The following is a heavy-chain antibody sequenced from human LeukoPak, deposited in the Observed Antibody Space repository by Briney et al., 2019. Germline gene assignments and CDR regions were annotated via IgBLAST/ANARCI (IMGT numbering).Heavy chain of an antibody. CDR1: GFTFSSYS. CDR2: ISSSSSCI. Sequence: MTGGSLRLSCAASGFTFSSYSMNWVRQAPGKGLEWVSSISSSSSCIYYADSVKGRFTISRDNAKNTLYLQMNSLRAEDAAVYYCTTDTFGARDSWGQGTLVTVSS. D-gene: IGHD3-10*01. CDR3: TTDTFGARDS. J-gene: IGHJ4*02. V-gene: IGHV3-21*01.